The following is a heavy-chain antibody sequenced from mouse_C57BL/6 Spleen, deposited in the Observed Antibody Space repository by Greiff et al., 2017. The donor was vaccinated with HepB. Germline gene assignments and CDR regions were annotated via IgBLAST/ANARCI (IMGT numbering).Heavy chain of an antibody. V-gene: IGHV5-12*01. D-gene: IGHD1-1*01. CDR2: ISNGGGST. CDR3: ARRYYGSGYFDV. Sequence: EVKLVESGGGLVQPGGSLKLSCAASGFTFSDYYMYWVRQTPEKRLEWVAYISNGGGSTYYPDTVKGRFTISRDNAKNTLYLQMSRLKSEDTAMYYCARRYYGSGYFDVWGTGTTVTVSS. J-gene: IGHJ1*03. CDR1: GFTFSDYY.